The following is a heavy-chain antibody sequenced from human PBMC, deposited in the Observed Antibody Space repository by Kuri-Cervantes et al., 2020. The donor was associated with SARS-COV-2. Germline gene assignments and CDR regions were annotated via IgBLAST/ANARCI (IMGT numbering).Heavy chain of an antibody. Sequence: GESLKISCAASGFTLSGYSMNWIRQAPGKGLEWVASIDSSSYYIYHADSVKGRLTISRDNAKTSLYLQMNSLKPEDTAVYYCAREEGGELGEAFDYWGQGALVTVSS. CDR3: AREEGGELGEAFDY. J-gene: IGHJ4*02. D-gene: IGHD3-16*01. CDR1: GFTLSGYS. CDR2: IDSSSYYI. V-gene: IGHV3-21*01.